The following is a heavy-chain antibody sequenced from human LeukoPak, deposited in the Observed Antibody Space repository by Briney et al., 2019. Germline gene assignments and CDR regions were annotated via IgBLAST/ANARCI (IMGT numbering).Heavy chain of an antibody. CDR3: AREAFYDILTGYYTHYYYYMDV. CDR1: GYTFTSYG. V-gene: IGHV1-18*01. J-gene: IGHJ6*03. Sequence: GASVKVSCEASGYTFTSYGISWVRQAPGQGLEWMGWISAYNGNTNYAQKLQGRVTMTTDTSTSTAYMELRSLRSDDTAVYYCAREAFYDILTGYYTHYYYYMDVWGKGTTVTISS. CDR2: ISAYNGNT. D-gene: IGHD3-9*01.